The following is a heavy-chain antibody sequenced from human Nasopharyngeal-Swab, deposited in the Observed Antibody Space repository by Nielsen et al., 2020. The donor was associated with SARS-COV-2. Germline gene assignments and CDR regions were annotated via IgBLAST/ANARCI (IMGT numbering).Heavy chain of an antibody. D-gene: IGHD3-22*01. J-gene: IGHJ4*02. Sequence: GESLKISCGISGLTFRDAWVNWVRQAPGKGLEWVGHIKSKAVGGTTDYSAPVKGRFTISRDDSKNTLYLQMNSLRTEDTAVYCCAHDSSGYYYRNDYWGQGTLVTVSS. CDR3: AHDSSGYYYRNDY. CDR1: GLTFRDAW. CDR2: IKSKAVGGTT. V-gene: IGHV3-15*07.